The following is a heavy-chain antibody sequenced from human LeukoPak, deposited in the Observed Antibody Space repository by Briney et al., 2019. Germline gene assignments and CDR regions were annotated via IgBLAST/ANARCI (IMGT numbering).Heavy chain of an antibody. CDR1: VGSISSGDYY. D-gene: IGHD3-3*01. Sequence: PSQTLSLTCTVSVGSISSGDYYWSWIRQPPGKGLEWIGYIYYSGSTYYNPSLKSRVTISVDTSKNQFSLKLSSVTAADTAVYYCARDRDFWSGSGVDCMDVWGKGTTVTVSS. J-gene: IGHJ6*03. V-gene: IGHV4-30-4*08. CDR2: IYYSGST. CDR3: ARDRDFWSGSGVDCMDV.